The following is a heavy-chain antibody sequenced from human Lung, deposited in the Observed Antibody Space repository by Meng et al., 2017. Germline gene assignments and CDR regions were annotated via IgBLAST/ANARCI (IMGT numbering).Heavy chain of an antibody. D-gene: IGHD4-11*01. CDR2: INHSGST. V-gene: IGHV4-34*01. CDR1: GGSPSNYD. Sequence: QRGAGRWNPSEVLSLACLVSGGSPSNYDWSWVRQPPGKGLEWIGEINHSGSTNYNPSLESRATISVDTSQNNLSLKLSSVTAADSAVYYCARGPTTMAHDFDYWGQGTLVTVSS. CDR3: ARGPTTMAHDFDY. J-gene: IGHJ4*02.